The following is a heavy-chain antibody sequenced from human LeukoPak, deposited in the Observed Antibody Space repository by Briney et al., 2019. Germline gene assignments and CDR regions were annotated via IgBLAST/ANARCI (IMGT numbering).Heavy chain of an antibody. J-gene: IGHJ4*02. Sequence: SGGSLRLFCAASGFTFSSYAMSWVRQAPGKGLEWVSAISGSGGSTYYADSVKGRFTISRDNSKNTLYLQMNSLRAEDTAVYYCAKVRKYSSSSYYFDYWGQGTLVTVSS. D-gene: IGHD6-6*01. V-gene: IGHV3-23*01. CDR3: AKVRKYSSSSYYFDY. CDR2: ISGSGGST. CDR1: GFTFSSYA.